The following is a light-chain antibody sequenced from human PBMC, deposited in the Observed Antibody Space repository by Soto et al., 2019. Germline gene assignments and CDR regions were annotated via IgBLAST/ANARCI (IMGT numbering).Light chain of an antibody. CDR3: QQYGNSPT. V-gene: IGKV3-20*01. CDR2: GAS. J-gene: IGKJ1*01. Sequence: EIVLTQSPGTLSLTPGERATLSCRASQTVSSSFLAWYQQKPGQAPRLLIYGASSRATGIPDRFSGSGSGTDFTLTISSLGPDDFALYYCQQYGNSPTFGQGTKVEIK. CDR1: QTVSSSF.